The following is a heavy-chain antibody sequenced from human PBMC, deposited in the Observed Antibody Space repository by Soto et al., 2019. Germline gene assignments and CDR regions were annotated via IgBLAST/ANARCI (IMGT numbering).Heavy chain of an antibody. CDR2: IYYSGST. D-gene: IGHD5-18*01. CDR3: ARTETDTAMVSFDY. Sequence: SETLSLTCTVSGGSISSYYWSWIRQPPGKGLEWIGYIYYSGSTNYNPSLKSRFTISVDTSKNQFSLKLSSVTAADTAVYYCARTETDTAMVSFDYWGQGTLVTVSS. V-gene: IGHV4-59*01. CDR1: GGSISSYY. J-gene: IGHJ4*02.